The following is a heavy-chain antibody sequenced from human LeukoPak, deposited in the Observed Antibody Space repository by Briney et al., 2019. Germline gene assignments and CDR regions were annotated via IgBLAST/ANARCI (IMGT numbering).Heavy chain of an antibody. D-gene: IGHD4-17*01. Sequence: GGSLRLSCAASGFTISSYWMHWVRQAPGKGLVWVSRINTDGRSTSYADSVQGRVTTARDHAKNTLYVQINSLRAEDTAVYYCARGSYGDYDFAYWGQGSLVTVSS. CDR3: ARGSYGDYDFAY. V-gene: IGHV3-74*01. CDR2: INTDGRST. CDR1: GFTISSYW. J-gene: IGHJ4*02.